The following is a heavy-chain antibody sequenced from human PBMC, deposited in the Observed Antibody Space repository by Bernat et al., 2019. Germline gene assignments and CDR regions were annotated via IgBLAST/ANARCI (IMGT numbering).Heavy chain of an antibody. D-gene: IGHD3-3*01. CDR1: GRSFSGYY. V-gene: IGHV4-34*01. CDR3: ARQARDDDFWSGYKALFYFDF. CDR2: INHSGSA. J-gene: IGHJ4*02. Sequence: QVHLQQWGAGLLRPSETLSLTCAVYGRSFSGYYWSWIRQPPGKGLEWIGEINHSGSANYNPSLKSRVTMSVDTSKNQFSLKLSSVTAADTAVYYCARQARDDDFWSGYKALFYFDFWGQGTLVTVCS.